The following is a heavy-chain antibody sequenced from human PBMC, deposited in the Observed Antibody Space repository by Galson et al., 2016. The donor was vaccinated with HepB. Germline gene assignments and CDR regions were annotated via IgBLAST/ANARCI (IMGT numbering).Heavy chain of an antibody. D-gene: IGHD2-21*01. CDR2: IYPGDSEI. Sequence: QSGAEVKKPGESLKISCKASGYSFISYWIAWVRQVPGKGLEWMGIIYPGDSEIRYSPSFQGQVTISADMSISTAYLQLSSLKASDTAIYYCARHVDYFYYIDVGGKGTTVAVS. CDR3: ARHVDYFYYIDV. CDR1: GYSFISYW. J-gene: IGHJ6*03. V-gene: IGHV5-51*01.